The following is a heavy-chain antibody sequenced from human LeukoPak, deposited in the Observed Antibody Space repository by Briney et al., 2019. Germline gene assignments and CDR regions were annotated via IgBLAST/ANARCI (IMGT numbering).Heavy chain of an antibody. Sequence: GGSLRLSCAASGFTFSSYEMNWVRQAPGKGLEWVSSISSSSSYIYYADSVKGRFTISRDNAKNSLYLQMNSLRAEDTAVYYCARSQIKGFDYWGQGTLVTVSS. CDR1: GFTFSSYE. CDR2: ISSSSSYI. J-gene: IGHJ4*02. CDR3: ARSQIKGFDY. V-gene: IGHV3-21*01.